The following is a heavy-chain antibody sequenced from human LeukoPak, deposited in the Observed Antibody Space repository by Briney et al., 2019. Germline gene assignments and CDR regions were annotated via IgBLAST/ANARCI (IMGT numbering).Heavy chain of an antibody. Sequence: PGGSLRLSCAASGFTFSSYSMNWVRQAPGKGLEWVSYISSSSNTIYYADSVKGRFTISRDNAKNSLYPQMNSLRDEDTAVYYCARRHGSSWADFDYWGQGTLVTVSS. CDR2: ISSSSNTI. CDR3: ARRHGSSWADFDY. J-gene: IGHJ4*02. D-gene: IGHD6-6*01. CDR1: GFTFSSYS. V-gene: IGHV3-48*02.